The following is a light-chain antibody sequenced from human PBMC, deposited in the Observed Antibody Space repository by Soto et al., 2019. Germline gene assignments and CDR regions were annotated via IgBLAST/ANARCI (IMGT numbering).Light chain of an antibody. V-gene: IGLV2-14*03. CDR2: DVN. J-gene: IGLJ1*01. Sequence: QSVLTQPASVSGSPGQSIAISCTGTSSDVGGYNYVSWYQQHPGKAPKLMIYDVNNRPSGVFNRFSGSKSGNTASLTISGLQAEDEADYYCCSYTTSSTYVFGTGTKLTVL. CDR1: SSDVGGYNY. CDR3: CSYTTSSTYV.